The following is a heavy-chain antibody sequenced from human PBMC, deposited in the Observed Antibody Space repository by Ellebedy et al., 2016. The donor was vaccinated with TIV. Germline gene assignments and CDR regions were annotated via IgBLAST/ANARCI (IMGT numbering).Heavy chain of an antibody. CDR1: GYTFTSYY. CDR2: INPSGGST. D-gene: IGHD5-18*01. Sequence: ASVKVSXXASGYTFTSYYMHWVRQAPGQGLEWMGIINPSGGSTSYAQKFQGRVTMTRDTSTSTVYMELSSLRSEDTAVYYCASTAMVNRRTAFDIWGQGTMVTVSS. CDR3: ASTAMVNRRTAFDI. J-gene: IGHJ3*02. V-gene: IGHV1-46*01.